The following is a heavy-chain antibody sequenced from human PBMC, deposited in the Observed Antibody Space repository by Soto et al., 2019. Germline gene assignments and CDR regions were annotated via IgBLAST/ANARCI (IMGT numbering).Heavy chain of an antibody. Sequence: GGSLRLSCAASGFTFSSYWMHWVRQAPGKGLVWVSRITSDGSSTNYADSVKGRFTISRDNAKNTLYLQMNSLRAEDTSVYYCAKEGGLSGSYYISSSYYFDYWGQGTLVTVSS. D-gene: IGHD1-26*01. V-gene: IGHV3-74*01. CDR2: ITSDGSST. CDR3: AKEGGLSGSYYISSSYYFDY. J-gene: IGHJ4*02. CDR1: GFTFSSYW.